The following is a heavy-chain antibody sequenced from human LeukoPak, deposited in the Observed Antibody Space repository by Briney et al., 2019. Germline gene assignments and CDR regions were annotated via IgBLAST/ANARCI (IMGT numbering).Heavy chain of an antibody. CDR2: INHSGST. CDR3: ARGQGVNCFDY. CDR1: GGSFSGYY. J-gene: IGHJ4*02. V-gene: IGHV4-34*01. Sequence: SETLSLTCAVYGGSFSGYYWSWIRQPPGKGLEWIGEINHSGSTNYNPSLKSRVTISVDTSKNQFSLKLSSVTAADTAVYYCARGQGVNCFDYWGQGTLVTVSS. D-gene: IGHD2-21*01.